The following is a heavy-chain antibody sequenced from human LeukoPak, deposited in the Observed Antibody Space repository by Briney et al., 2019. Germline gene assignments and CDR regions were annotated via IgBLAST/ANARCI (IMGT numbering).Heavy chain of an antibody. V-gene: IGHV4-34*01. CDR3: ARVTGYMIEDYFDY. CDR1: GGSFSGYY. CDR2: INPSRNT. D-gene: IGHD3-9*01. Sequence: SETLSLTCAVFGGSFSGYYWNWIRQPPGKGLEWIGQINPSRNTNYNPSLKSRVTISVDTSKNHFSLKLSSVTAADTAVYYCARVTGYMIEDYFDYWGQGTLLTVSS. J-gene: IGHJ4*02.